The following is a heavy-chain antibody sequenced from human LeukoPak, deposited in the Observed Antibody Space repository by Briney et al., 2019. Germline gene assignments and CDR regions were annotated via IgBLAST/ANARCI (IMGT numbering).Heavy chain of an antibody. D-gene: IGHD3-10*01. CDR2: IRYDGSNK. V-gene: IGHV3-30*02. CDR3: ATDITMVRGVIIGDY. J-gene: IGHJ4*02. Sequence: TGGSLRLSCAASGFTFSSYGMHWVRQAPGKGLEWVAFIRYDGSNKYYADSVKGRFTISRDNSKNTLYLQMNSLRAEDTAVYYCATDITMVRGVIIGDYWGQGTLVTVSS. CDR1: GFTFSSYG.